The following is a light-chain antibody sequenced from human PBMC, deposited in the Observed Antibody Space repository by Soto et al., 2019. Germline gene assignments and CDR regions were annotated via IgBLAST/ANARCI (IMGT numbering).Light chain of an antibody. CDR3: QQYNSYPLT. J-gene: IGKJ3*01. V-gene: IGKV1-5*03. CDR2: KAS. Sequence: MTQSPATLSVSPGERATLSCRASQSISYWLAWYQQKPGKAPNLLIYKASSLESGVPSRFSGSGSGTEFTLTISNLQPDDFATYYCQQYNSYPLTFGPGTKVDIK. CDR1: QSISYW.